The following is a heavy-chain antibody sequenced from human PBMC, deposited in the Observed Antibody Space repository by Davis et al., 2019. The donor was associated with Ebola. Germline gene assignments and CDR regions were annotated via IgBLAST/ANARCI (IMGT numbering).Heavy chain of an antibody. CDR3: ARVKIGYSLRWFDP. CDR2: IRSKANSYAT. CDR1: GFTVSSNY. J-gene: IGHJ5*02. V-gene: IGHV3-73*01. D-gene: IGHD5-18*01. Sequence: GESLKISCAASGFTVSSNYMSWVRQASGKGLEWVGRIRSKANSYATAYAASVKGRFTISRDNAKNTLYLQMNSLRAEDTAVYYCARVKIGYSLRWFDPWGQGTLVTVSS.